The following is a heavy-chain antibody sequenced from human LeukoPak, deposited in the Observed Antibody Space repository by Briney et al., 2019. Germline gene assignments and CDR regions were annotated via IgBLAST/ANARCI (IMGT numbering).Heavy chain of an antibody. CDR3: ARAVGSGSFQTYYYYMDV. CDR1: GYSISSSYY. V-gene: IGHV4-4*07. Sequence: SETLSLTCTVSGYSISSSYYWSWIRQPAGKGLEWIGRIYTSGSTSYNPSLKSRVTMSVDTSKNQFSLKPNSVTAADTAVYYCARAVGSGSFQTYYYYMDVWGKGTTVTISS. J-gene: IGHJ6*03. CDR2: IYTSGST. D-gene: IGHD3-10*01.